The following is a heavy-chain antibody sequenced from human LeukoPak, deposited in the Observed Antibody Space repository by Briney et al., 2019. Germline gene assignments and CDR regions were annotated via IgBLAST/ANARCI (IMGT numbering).Heavy chain of an antibody. CDR2: IYYSGST. CDR1: GGSISSYY. Sequence: SETLSLTCTVSGGSISSYYWSWIRQPPGKGLEWIGYIYYSGSTSYNPSLKSRVTISVDTSRNQFSLKLSSVTAADTAVYYCARGIAAAGVATFDPWGQGTLVTVSS. D-gene: IGHD6-13*01. CDR3: ARGIAAAGVATFDP. J-gene: IGHJ5*02. V-gene: IGHV4-59*08.